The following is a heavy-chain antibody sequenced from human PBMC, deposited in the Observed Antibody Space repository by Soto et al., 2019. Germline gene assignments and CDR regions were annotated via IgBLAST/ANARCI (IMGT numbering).Heavy chain of an antibody. J-gene: IGHJ5*02. CDR1: GYTFTNYA. D-gene: IGHD6-19*01. Sequence: GASVKVSCKASGYTFTNYAMHWVRQAPGQRLEWMGWINADNGNTYYAQKLQGRVTMTRDTSTSTAYMELRSLRSDDTAVYYCARDSQPLQWLVHWFDPWGQGTLVTVSS. CDR3: ARDSQPLQWLVHWFDP. V-gene: IGHV1-3*01. CDR2: INADNGNT.